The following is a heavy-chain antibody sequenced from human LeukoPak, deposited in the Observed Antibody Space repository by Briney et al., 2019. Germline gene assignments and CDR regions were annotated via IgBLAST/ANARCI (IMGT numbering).Heavy chain of an antibody. Sequence: KASETLSLTCTVSGGSISSSSYYWGWIRQPPGKGLEWIGEINHSGSTNYNPSLKSRVTISVDTSKNQFSLKLSSVTAADTAVYYCARHRTLRSGYYYGMRAFDIWGQGTMVTVSS. V-gene: IGHV4-39*01. CDR1: GGSISSSSYY. J-gene: IGHJ3*02. CDR2: INHSGST. CDR3: ARHRTLRSGYYYGMRAFDI. D-gene: IGHD3-22*01.